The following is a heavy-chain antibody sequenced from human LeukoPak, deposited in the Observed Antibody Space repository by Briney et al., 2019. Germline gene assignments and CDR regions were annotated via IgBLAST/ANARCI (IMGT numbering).Heavy chain of an antibody. CDR1: GGAFSSYA. CDR2: IIPIFGTA. CDR3: ATGARGMYSGSYYDY. V-gene: IGHV1-69*06. J-gene: IGHJ4*02. D-gene: IGHD1-26*01. Sequence: SVKVSCKASGGAFSSYAISWVRQAPGQGLEWMGGIIPIFGTANYAQKFQGRVTITADKSTSTAYMELSSLRSEDTAVYYCATGARGMYSGSYYDYWGQGTLVTVSS.